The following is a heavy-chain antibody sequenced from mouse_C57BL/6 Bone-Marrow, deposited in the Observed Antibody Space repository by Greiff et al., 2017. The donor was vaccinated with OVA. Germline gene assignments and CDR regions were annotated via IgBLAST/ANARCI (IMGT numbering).Heavy chain of an antibody. CDR2: IYPGSGNT. CDR1: GYTFTDYY. V-gene: IGHV1-76*01. J-gene: IGHJ2*01. D-gene: IGHD2-12*01. CDR3: ARSVLRTFFDY. Sequence: QVQLQQSGAELVRPGASVKLSCKASGYTFTDYYINWVKQRPGQGLEWIARIYPGSGNTYYNEKFKGKATLTAEKSSSTAYMQLSSLTSEDSAVYFCARSVLRTFFDYWGQGTTLTVSS.